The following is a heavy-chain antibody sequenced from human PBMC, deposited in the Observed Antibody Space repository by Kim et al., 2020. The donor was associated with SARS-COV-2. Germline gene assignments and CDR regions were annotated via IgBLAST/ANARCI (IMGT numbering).Heavy chain of an antibody. D-gene: IGHD3-3*01. V-gene: IGHV4-39*01. Sequence: YNPSLKSRVTISVDTSKNQFSLKLSSVTAADTAVYYCARRDFWSGYYFDYWGQGTLVTVPS. CDR3: ARRDFWSGYYFDY. J-gene: IGHJ4*02.